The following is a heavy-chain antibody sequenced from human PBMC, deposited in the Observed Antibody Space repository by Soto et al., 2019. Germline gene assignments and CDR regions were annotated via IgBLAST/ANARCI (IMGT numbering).Heavy chain of an antibody. CDR3: AKDPGSGWGGGNY. V-gene: IGHV3-30*18. CDR1: GFTFSSYG. CDR2: ISYDGSNK. D-gene: IGHD6-19*01. J-gene: IGHJ4*02. Sequence: QVQLVESGGGVVQPGRSLRLSCAASGFTFSSYGMHWVRQAPGKGLEWVAVISYDGSNKYYADSVKGRFTISRDNSKNTLYLQMNSLRAEDTAVYYCAKDPGSGWGGGNYWGQGTLVTVSS.